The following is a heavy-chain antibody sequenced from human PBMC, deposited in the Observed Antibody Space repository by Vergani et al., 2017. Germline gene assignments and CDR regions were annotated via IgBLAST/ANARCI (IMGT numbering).Heavy chain of an antibody. V-gene: IGHV5-10-1*03. J-gene: IGHJ5*02. Sequence: EVQLVQSGAEVKKPGESLRISCKGSGYSFTSYWISWVRQMPGKGLEWMGRIDPSDSYTNYSPSFQGHVTISADKSISTAYLQWSSLKASDTAMYYCARSGRAARLGFVWFDPWGQGTLVTVSS. D-gene: IGHD6-6*01. CDR3: ARSGRAARLGFVWFDP. CDR1: GYSFTSYW. CDR2: IDPSDSYT.